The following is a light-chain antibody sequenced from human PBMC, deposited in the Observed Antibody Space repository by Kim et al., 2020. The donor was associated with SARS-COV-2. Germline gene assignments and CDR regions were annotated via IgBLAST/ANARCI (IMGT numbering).Light chain of an antibody. CDR1: QSFLHNNGYNY. CDR2: LGS. V-gene: IGKV2-28*01. Sequence: DIVMTQSPLSLPVTPGEPASISCKSSQSFLHNNGYNYLDWYLQKPGQSPQLLIYLGSNRASGVPDRFSASGSGTDFTLKISRVEAEDVGVFYCMQGLQTPWTFGQGTKVDIK. J-gene: IGKJ1*01. CDR3: MQGLQTPWT.